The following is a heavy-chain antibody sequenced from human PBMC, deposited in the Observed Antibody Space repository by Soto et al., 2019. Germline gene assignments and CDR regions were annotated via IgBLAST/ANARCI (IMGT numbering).Heavy chain of an antibody. V-gene: IGHV3-23*01. D-gene: IGHD6-19*01. CDR2: ISGSGSSA. CDR1: GFTFSSSG. J-gene: IGHJ2*01. CDR3: AKLSVAAWYFDL. Sequence: PGGSLRLSCAVSGFTFSSSGMGWVRQAPGKGLEWLSVISGSGSSAYYADSVKGRFTISRDNSKNTLFLQMNSLRTEDTATYYCAKLSVAAWYFDLWGRGTLVTVS.